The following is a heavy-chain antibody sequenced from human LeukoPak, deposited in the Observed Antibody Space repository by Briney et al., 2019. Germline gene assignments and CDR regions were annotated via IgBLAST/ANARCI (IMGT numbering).Heavy chain of an antibody. V-gene: IGHV4-34*01. J-gene: IGHJ3*02. CDR1: GGSFSGYY. D-gene: IGHD2-15*01. Sequence: PSETLSLTCAVYGGSFSGYYWSWIRQPPGKGLEWVGEINHSGSNNYNPSLKSRVTISVAPSKNQFSLKLSSVTAADTAVYYCARLAGITPYAFDIWGQGTMVTVPS. CDR2: INHSGSN. CDR3: ARLAGITPYAFDI.